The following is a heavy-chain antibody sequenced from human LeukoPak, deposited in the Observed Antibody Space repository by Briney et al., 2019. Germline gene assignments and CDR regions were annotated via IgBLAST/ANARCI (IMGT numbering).Heavy chain of an antibody. D-gene: IGHD2-15*01. V-gene: IGHV3-48*03. CDR1: GFTFSSYE. Sequence: GGSLRLSCAASGFTFSSYEMNWVRQAPGKGLEWVSYISSSGSTIYYADSVKGRFTISRDNAKNSLYLQMNSLRAEDTAVYYCARDWSWGPGIYYLDYWGQGTLVTVSS. CDR2: ISSSGSTI. J-gene: IGHJ4*02. CDR3: ARDWSWGPGIYYLDY.